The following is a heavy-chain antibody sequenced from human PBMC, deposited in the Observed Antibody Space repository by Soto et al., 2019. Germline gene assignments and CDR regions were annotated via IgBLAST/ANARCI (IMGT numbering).Heavy chain of an antibody. CDR1: GFTFSNYA. Sequence: PGGSLRLSCAASGFTFSNYAMRWVRQDPGKGLEWVSVISGSGDSTYYADSVKGRFTISRDNSKNTLYLQMNSLRAEDTAGYYCAKEGRSSSNYYYYYMDVWGKGTTVTVSS. V-gene: IGHV3-23*01. J-gene: IGHJ6*03. CDR2: ISGSGDST. CDR3: AKEGRSSSNYYYYYMDV. D-gene: IGHD3-10*01.